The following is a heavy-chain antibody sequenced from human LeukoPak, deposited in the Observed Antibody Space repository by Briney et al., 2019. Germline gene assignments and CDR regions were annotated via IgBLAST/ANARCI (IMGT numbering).Heavy chain of an antibody. D-gene: IGHD5-24*01. Sequence: GGSLRLSCAASGFTFSSYAMSWVRQAPGKGLEWVSAISGSGGSTYYADSVKGRFTISRDNSKSTLFLQMNSLRAEDTAVYYCAKDPRVGSRVATPCHWGQGTLVTVAS. V-gene: IGHV3-23*01. J-gene: IGHJ4*02. CDR2: ISGSGGST. CDR1: GFTFSSYA. CDR3: AKDPRVGSRVATPCH.